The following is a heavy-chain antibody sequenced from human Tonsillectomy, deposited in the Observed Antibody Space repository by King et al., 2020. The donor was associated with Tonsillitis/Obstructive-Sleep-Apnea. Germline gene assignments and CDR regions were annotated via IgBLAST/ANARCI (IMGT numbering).Heavy chain of an antibody. CDR1: GGTFSNYA. J-gene: IGHJ4*02. D-gene: IGHD2-15*01. V-gene: IGHV1-69*01. Sequence: VQLVESGAEVKKPGSSVKVSCKASGGTFSNYAINWGRQAPGQGLEWMGGIIPIFGTANYSQKFQGRVTITADESSSTAYMELSSLRSEDTAVYYRARGPFGVVVVAATPYYFDYWGQGTLVTVSS. CDR2: IIPIFGTA. CDR3: ARGPFGVVVVAATPYYFDY.